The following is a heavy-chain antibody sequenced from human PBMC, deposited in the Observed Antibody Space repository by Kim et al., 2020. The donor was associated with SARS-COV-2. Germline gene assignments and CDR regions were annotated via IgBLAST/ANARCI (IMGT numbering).Heavy chain of an antibody. CDR1: GYSFTSYW. D-gene: IGHD3-10*01. CDR2: IYPGDSDT. Sequence: GESLKISCKGSGYSFTSYWIGWVRQMPGKGLEWMGIIYPGDSDTRYSPSFQGQVTISADKSISTAYLQWSSLKASDTAMYYCARVPPDMVRGVILMDVWGQGTTVTVSS. J-gene: IGHJ6*02. V-gene: IGHV5-51*01. CDR3: ARVPPDMVRGVILMDV.